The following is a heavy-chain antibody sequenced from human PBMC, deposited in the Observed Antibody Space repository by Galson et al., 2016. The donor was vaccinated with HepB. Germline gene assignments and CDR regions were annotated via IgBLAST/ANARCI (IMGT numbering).Heavy chain of an antibody. CDR3: ARGSIAAAGSGDWFDP. V-gene: IGHV1-46*01. D-gene: IGHD6-13*01. Sequence: SVKVSCKASGYTFTSYYIHWVRQAPGQGLEWMGIINPSGGSTSYAQTFQGRVTMTRDTSTSTVYMELSSLRSEDTAVYYCARGSIAAAGSGDWFDPWGQGTLVTVSS. CDR2: INPSGGST. CDR1: GYTFTSYY. J-gene: IGHJ5*02.